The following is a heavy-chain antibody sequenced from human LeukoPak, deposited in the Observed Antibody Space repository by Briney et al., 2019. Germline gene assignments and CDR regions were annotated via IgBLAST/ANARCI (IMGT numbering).Heavy chain of an antibody. Sequence: PSGTLSLTCTVSGGSISSYYWSWIRQPPGKGLEWIGYIYYSGSTNYNPSLKSRVTISVDTSKNQFSLKLSSVTAADTAVYYCARSRELWFGEFDPWGQGTLVTVSS. V-gene: IGHV4-59*01. CDR1: GGSISSYY. J-gene: IGHJ5*02. CDR3: ARSRELWFGEFDP. CDR2: IYYSGST. D-gene: IGHD3-10*01.